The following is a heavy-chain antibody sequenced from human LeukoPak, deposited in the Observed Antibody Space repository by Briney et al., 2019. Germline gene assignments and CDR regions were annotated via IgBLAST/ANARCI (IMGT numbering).Heavy chain of an antibody. V-gene: IGHV5-51*01. CDR1: GYSFTSYW. J-gene: IGHJ3*02. CDR2: IYPGDSDT. CDR3: ARHGDSSGYYYPPEVDAFDI. Sequence: GESLKISCKGSGYSFTSYWIGWVRQIPGKGLEWMGIIYPGDSDTRYSPSFQGQVTNSADQSISTAYLQWNSPKASDTAMYYCARHGDSSGYYYPPEVDAFDIWGQGTMVTVSS. D-gene: IGHD3-22*01.